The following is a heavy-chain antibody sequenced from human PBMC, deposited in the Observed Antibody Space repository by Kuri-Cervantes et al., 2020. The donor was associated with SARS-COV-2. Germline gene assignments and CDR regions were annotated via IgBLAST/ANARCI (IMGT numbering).Heavy chain of an antibody. CDR1: GGSISSHY. V-gene: IGHV4-4*07. D-gene: IGHD3-3*01. J-gene: IGHJ5*02. CDR3: ARAWVVTIFGVVDGWFDP. Sequence: SETLSLTCTVSGGSISSHYWSWIRQPAGKGLEWIGRIYSSGSTNYNPSLKSRVTISVDTSKNQFSLKLSSVTAADTAVYYCARAWVVTIFGVVDGWFDPWGQGTLVTVSS. CDR2: IYSSGST.